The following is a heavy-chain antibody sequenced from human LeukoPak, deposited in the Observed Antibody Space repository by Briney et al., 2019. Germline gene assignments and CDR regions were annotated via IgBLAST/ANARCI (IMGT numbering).Heavy chain of an antibody. CDR3: ASMFGYLNY. CDR2: ISSSGSTI. CDR1: GFTFSSYE. J-gene: IGHJ4*02. D-gene: IGHD3-10*02. V-gene: IGHV3-48*03. Sequence: QPGGSLRLSCAASGFTFSSYEMNWVRQAPGKGLEWVSYISSSGSTIYYADSVKGRFTISRDNAKNSLYLQVNSLRAEDTAVYYCASMFGYLNYWGQGTLVTVSS.